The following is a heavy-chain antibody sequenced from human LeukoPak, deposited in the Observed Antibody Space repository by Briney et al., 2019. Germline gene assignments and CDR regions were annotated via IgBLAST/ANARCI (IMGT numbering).Heavy chain of an antibody. J-gene: IGHJ5*02. D-gene: IGHD2-2*01. CDR2: IYTSGST. V-gene: IGHV4-61*02. CDR3: ARLCSSTSCLTRFDP. Sequence: SETLSLTCTVSGGSISSGSYYWSWIRQPAGKGLEWIGRIYTSGSTNYDPSLKSRVTISVDTSKNQFSLKLSSVTAADTAVYYCARLCSSTSCLTRFDPWGRGTLVTVSS. CDR1: GGSISSGSYY.